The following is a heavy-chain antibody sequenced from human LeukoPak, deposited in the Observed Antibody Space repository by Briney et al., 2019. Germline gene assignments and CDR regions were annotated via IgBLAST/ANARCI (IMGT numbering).Heavy chain of an antibody. J-gene: IGHJ5*02. V-gene: IGHV3-11*01. CDR1: GFTFSDYY. D-gene: IGHD2-2*02. CDR3: ASGGCSSTSCYTYNWFDP. Sequence: AGGSLRLSCAASGFTFSDYYMSWIRRAPGKGLEWVSYISSSGSTIYYADSVKGRFTISRDNAKNSLYLQMNSLRAEDTAVYYCASGGCSSTSCYTYNWFDPWGQGTLVTVSS. CDR2: ISSSGSTI.